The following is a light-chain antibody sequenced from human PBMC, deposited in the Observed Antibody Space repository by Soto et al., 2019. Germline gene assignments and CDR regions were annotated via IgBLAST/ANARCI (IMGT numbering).Light chain of an antibody. J-gene: IGKJ5*01. Sequence: DIQMTPSPSTLSASVGDRVTIPCLASQGISSHLAWYQQKPGKAPKLLIYAASTLQSGVPSRFSGSGSGTEFTLTISSLQPEDFATYYCQQYNSSPSTFGQGTRGEI. V-gene: IGKV1-9*01. CDR2: AAS. CDR1: QGISSH. CDR3: QQYNSSPST.